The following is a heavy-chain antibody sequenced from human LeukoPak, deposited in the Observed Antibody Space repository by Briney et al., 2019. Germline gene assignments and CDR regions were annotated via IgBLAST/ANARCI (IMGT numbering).Heavy chain of an antibody. J-gene: IGHJ4*02. Sequence: GGSLRLSCAASGFTFSDCAMSWVRQAPGKGLEWVSAISDSGGATYYADSVKGRFTISRDNAKNSLYLQMNSLRAEDTAVYYCARDSYYGGTQDYWGQGTLVTVSS. V-gene: IGHV3-23*01. CDR3: ARDSYYGGTQDY. CDR1: GFTFSDCA. CDR2: ISDSGGAT. D-gene: IGHD4-23*01.